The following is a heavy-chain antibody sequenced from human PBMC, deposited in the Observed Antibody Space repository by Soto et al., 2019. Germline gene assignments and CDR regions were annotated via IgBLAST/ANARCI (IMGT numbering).Heavy chain of an antibody. V-gene: IGHV4-61*01. Sequence: SETLSLNCTVSGGSVRSGSYYWSWIRHHPGKGLEWIGYIYYSGSTNYNTSLKSRVTISVDTSKNKFPLQLSSVTAAHPAVYYCARAGYSSGWLTHWGQGTLVPVYS. CDR2: IYYSGST. CDR3: ARAGYSSGWLTH. D-gene: IGHD6-19*01. CDR1: GGSVRSGSYY. J-gene: IGHJ4*02.